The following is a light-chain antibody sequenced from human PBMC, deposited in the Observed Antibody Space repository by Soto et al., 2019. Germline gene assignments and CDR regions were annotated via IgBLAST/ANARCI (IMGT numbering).Light chain of an antibody. CDR2: EVT. V-gene: IGLV2-14*01. CDR3: SSYTSTNTPSV. Sequence: QSVLTQPASVSGSPGQSITISCTGSSSDVGAYNFVSWYQHHPGRAPKLILYEVTTRPSGVSSRFSGSKSGHTASLTISGLQADDEATYYCSSYTSTNTPSVFATGTKVTV. J-gene: IGLJ1*01. CDR1: SSDVGAYNF.